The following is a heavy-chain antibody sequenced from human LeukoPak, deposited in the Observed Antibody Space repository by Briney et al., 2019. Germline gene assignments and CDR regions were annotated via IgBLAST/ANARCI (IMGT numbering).Heavy chain of an antibody. D-gene: IGHD4-17*01. CDR1: GYIFTELS. CDR3: ATDASGDYLNH. CDR2: FNPEDGET. Sequence: ASVKVSCKVSGYIFTELSMHWVRQAPGKGLEWMGGFNPEDGETFYAQKFQGRVTMTEDTSTDTAYMELSSLSYDDTAVYYCATDASGDYLNHWGQGTLVTVSS. J-gene: IGHJ4*02. V-gene: IGHV1-24*01.